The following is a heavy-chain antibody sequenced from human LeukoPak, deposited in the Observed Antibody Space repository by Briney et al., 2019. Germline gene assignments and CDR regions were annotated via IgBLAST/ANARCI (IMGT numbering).Heavy chain of an antibody. CDR2: ISYDGSNK. V-gene: IGHV3-30-3*01. D-gene: IGHD1-26*01. Sequence: GGSLRLSCAASGFTFSSYAMHWVRQAPGKGLEWVAVISYDGSNKYYADSVKGRFTISRDNSKNTLYLQMSSLRAEDTAVYYCARDVEWELRWFDPWGQGTLVTVSS. CDR1: GFTFSSYA. J-gene: IGHJ5*02. CDR3: ARDVEWELRWFDP.